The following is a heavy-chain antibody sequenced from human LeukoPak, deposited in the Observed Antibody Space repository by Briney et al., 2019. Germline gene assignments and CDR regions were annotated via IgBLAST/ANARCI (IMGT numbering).Heavy chain of an antibody. D-gene: IGHD4-23*01. Sequence: PGGCLRPSCAASGFSCSSFSMNWVRQAPRKRLEWVSSISSITTFIDYADSLKGRFTISTDNAKDTLYLQMNSLRAQRTPGYYFARGEPGLGGLPTVLDNLGQGALVTVSS. V-gene: IGHV3-21*03. CDR1: GFSCSSFS. CDR2: ISSITTFI. J-gene: IGHJ4*02. CDR3: ARGEPGLGGLPTVLDN.